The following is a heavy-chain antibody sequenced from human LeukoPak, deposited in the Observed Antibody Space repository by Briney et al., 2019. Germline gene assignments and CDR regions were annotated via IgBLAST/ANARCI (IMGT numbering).Heavy chain of an antibody. CDR2: IAHHGNNK. J-gene: IGHJ4*02. CDR3: AKDGSWSCTD. V-gene: IGHV3-30*02. CDR1: GFTFSRSA. D-gene: IGHD2-8*02. Sequence: PGGSLRLSCGASGFTFSRSAMHWVRQGPGKGLEWVAYIAHHGNNKYYADSVKGRFTISRDNSKGSLYLQMNSLRADDTAVYYCAKDGSWSCTDWGQGTLVRVSS.